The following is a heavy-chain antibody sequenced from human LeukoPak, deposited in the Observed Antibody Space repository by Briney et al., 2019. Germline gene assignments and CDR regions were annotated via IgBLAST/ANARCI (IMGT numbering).Heavy chain of an antibody. V-gene: IGHV1-69*06. Sequence: SVKVSCEASGYTFTSYGISWVRQAPGQGLEWMGGIIPIFGTTNYAQKFQGRVTITADKSTTTAYMQLSSLRSGDTAMYFCARDIVDILTGSGSAAFDIWGQGTMVTVSS. CDR2: IIPIFGTT. CDR1: GYTFTSYG. CDR3: ARDIVDILTGSGSAAFDI. J-gene: IGHJ3*02. D-gene: IGHD3-9*01.